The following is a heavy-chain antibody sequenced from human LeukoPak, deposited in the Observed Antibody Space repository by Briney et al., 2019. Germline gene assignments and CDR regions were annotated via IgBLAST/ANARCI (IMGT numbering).Heavy chain of an antibody. Sequence: PGGSLRLSCAASGFTVSTNYMSWARQPPGNGLEWVAVIYSGGSTYYADSVKGRFTISRDNAKNTLYLQMNSLRAEDTAVYYCARLIYHCRGGCSSRAFDYWGQGTLVTVSS. V-gene: IGHV3-53*01. D-gene: IGHD2-21*02. CDR1: GFTVSTNY. J-gene: IGHJ4*02. CDR3: ARLIYHCRGGCSSRAFDY. CDR2: IYSGGST.